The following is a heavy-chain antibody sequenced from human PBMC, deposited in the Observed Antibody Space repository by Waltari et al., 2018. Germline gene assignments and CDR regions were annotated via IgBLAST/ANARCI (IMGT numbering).Heavy chain of an antibody. Sequence: EVQLIQSGAEVKKPGATVKISCKASAHTFPDYYIHWVQQAPGKGLVVMGLIEPEDGETVYAGNFQGRVTITADMSTDTVYMELSSVRSEDTAVYYCSTRSFGVVNAFDIWGQGTMVIVSS. D-gene: IGHD3-3*01. V-gene: IGHV1-69-2*01. CDR2: IEPEDGET. J-gene: IGHJ3*02. CDR1: AHTFPDYY. CDR3: STRSFGVVNAFDI.